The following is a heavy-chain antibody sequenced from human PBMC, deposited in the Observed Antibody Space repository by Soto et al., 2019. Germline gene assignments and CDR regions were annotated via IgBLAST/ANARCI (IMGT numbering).Heavy chain of an antibody. J-gene: IGHJ4*02. CDR1: GFTFSSYA. CDR3: ANDIGMGDSCSWYSLCPD. V-gene: IGHV3-9*01. CDR2: ISWNSGSI. Sequence: GGSLRLSCAASGFTFSSYAMHWVRQAPGKGLEWVAGISWNSGSIGYADSVKGRFTISRDNARNSLYLQMNSLRAEDTALYYCANDIGMGDSCSWYSLCPDWGQGTLVTVSS. D-gene: IGHD6-13*01.